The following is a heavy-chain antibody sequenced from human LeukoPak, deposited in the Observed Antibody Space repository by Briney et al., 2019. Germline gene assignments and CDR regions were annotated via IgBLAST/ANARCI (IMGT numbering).Heavy chain of an antibody. D-gene: IGHD1-26*01. J-gene: IGHJ4*02. CDR1: GYTFSSYD. CDR2: MNPNSGNT. Sequence: ASVKVSCKASGYTFSSYDINWVRRATGQGLEWMGWMNPNSGNTGYAQKFQGRVTMTRNTSINTAYMELSSLRSEDTAVYYCAREVGDKAFDYWGQGTLVTVSS. V-gene: IGHV1-8*01. CDR3: AREVGDKAFDY.